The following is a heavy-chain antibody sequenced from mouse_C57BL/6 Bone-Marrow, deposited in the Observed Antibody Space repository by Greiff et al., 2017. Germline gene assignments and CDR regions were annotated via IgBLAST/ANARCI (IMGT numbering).Heavy chain of an antibody. CDR2: IYPGDGDT. V-gene: IGHV1-82*01. CDR3: AVRYGYAMDY. J-gene: IGHJ4*01. Sequence: VKVVESGPELVKPGASVKISCKASGYAFSSSWMNWVKQRPGKGLEWIGRIYPGDGDTNYNGKFKGKATLTADKSSSTAYMQLSSLTSEDSAVYFCAVRYGYAMDYWGQGTSVTVSS. CDR1: GYAFSSSW. D-gene: IGHD1-1*01.